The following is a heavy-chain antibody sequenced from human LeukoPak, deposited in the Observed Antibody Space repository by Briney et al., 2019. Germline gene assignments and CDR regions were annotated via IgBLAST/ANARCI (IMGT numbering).Heavy chain of an antibody. Sequence: PSETLSLTCTVSGVSINSNSYYWSWIRQPAGKGLEWIGRIYTSGSTNYNPSLKSRVTISVDTSKNRFSLKLNSVTAADTAVYYCARSSYYDSSGWSDGGGWFDPWGQGTLVTVSS. D-gene: IGHD3-22*01. CDR3: ARSSYYDSSGWSDGGGWFDP. V-gene: IGHV4-61*02. J-gene: IGHJ5*02. CDR1: GVSINSNSYY. CDR2: IYTSGST.